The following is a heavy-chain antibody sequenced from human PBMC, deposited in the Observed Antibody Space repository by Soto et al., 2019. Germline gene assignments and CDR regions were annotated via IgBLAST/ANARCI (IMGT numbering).Heavy chain of an antibody. V-gene: IGHV1-3*01. J-gene: IGHJ4*02. Sequence: ASVKVSCKASGYTFTSYAMHWVRQAPGQRLEWMGWINAGNGNTKYSQKFQGRVTITRDTSASTAYMELSSLRSDDTAVYYCARAGIAAAGNDYWGQGTLVTVSS. CDR1: GYTFTSYA. CDR2: INAGNGNT. CDR3: ARAGIAAAGNDY. D-gene: IGHD6-13*01.